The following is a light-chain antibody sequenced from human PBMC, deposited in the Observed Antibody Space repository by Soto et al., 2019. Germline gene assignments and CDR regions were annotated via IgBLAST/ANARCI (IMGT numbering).Light chain of an antibody. J-gene: IGKJ1*01. V-gene: IGKV1-5*03. CDR3: QQYNSYSWT. Sequence: DIQMTQSPSTLSASVGDIVTITCRASQSISSWLAWNQQKPGKAPKLLIYKASSLESGVPSRFSGSGSGTEFTLTISSLQPDDFATYYRQQYNSYSWTFGQGTKVEIK. CDR2: KAS. CDR1: QSISSW.